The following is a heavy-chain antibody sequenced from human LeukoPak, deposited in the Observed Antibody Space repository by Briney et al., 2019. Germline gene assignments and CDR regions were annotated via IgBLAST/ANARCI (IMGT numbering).Heavy chain of an antibody. CDR3: AGSGAGEDYFDY. V-gene: IGHV3-23*01. CDR2: ISGSGGST. J-gene: IGHJ4*02. CDR1: GFTFSSYA. Sequence: PGGSLRLSCAASGFTFSSYAMSWVRQAPGKGLEWVSAISGSGGSTYYADSVKGRFTISRDNSKNTLSLQMNSLGADDTAVYFCAGSGAGEDYFDYWGQGTLVTVSS. D-gene: IGHD3-10*01.